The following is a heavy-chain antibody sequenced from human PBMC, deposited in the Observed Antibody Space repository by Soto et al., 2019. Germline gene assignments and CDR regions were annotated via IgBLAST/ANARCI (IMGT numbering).Heavy chain of an antibody. CDR1: GGSISSSSYY. D-gene: IGHD5-18*01. V-gene: IGHV4-39*01. CDR3: ASRGYSYGYVGWFDP. Sequence: SETLSLTCTVSGGSISSSSYYWGWIRQPPGKGLEWIGSIYYSGSTYYNPSLKSRVTISVDTSKNQFSLKLSSVTAADTAVYYCASRGYSYGYVGWFDPWGQGTLVTVSS. CDR2: IYYSGST. J-gene: IGHJ5*02.